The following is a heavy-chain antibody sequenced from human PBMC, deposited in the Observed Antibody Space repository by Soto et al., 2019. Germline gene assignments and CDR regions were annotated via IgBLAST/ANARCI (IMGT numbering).Heavy chain of an antibody. D-gene: IGHD2-2*01. CDR3: ARDHCSSTSCYFWYNWFDP. Sequence: GASVKVSCKASGYTFTSYGISWVRQAPGQRLEWMGWISAYNGNTNYAQKLQGRVTMTTDTSTSTAYMELRSLRSDDTAVYYCARDHCSSTSCYFWYNWFDPWGQGTLVTVSS. CDR1: GYTFTSYG. CDR2: ISAYNGNT. J-gene: IGHJ5*02. V-gene: IGHV1-18*01.